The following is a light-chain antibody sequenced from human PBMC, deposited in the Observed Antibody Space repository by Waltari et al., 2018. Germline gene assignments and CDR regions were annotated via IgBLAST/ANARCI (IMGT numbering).Light chain of an antibody. CDR1: QYISNN. V-gene: IGKV3-15*01. CDR2: GAS. Sequence: EIVMTQSLAALSVSPRQSPPLSCRASQYISNNLAWYQHKPGQPPRLLISGASTRATGVPARFSGSGSGTEFSLTISSLQSEDSAIYFCQQYNTWPPSTFGQGTKLEIK. J-gene: IGKJ2*02. CDR3: QQYNTWPPST.